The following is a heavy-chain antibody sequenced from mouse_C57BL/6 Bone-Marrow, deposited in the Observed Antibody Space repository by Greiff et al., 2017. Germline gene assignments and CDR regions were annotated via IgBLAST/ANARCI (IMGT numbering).Heavy chain of an antibody. CDR2: IHPNSGST. D-gene: IGHD1-1*01. CDR3: ARWLTTGGAWFAY. CDR1: GYTFTSYW. J-gene: IGHJ3*01. Sequence: VKLQQSGAELVKPGASVKLSCKASGYTFTSYWMHWVKQRPGQGLEWIGMIHPNSGSTNYNEKFKSKATLTVDKSSSTAYMQLSSLTSEDSAVYYGARWLTTGGAWFAYWGQGTLVTVYA. V-gene: IGHV1-64*01.